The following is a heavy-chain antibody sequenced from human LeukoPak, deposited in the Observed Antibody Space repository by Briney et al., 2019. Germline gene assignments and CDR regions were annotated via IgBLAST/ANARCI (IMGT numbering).Heavy chain of an antibody. CDR3: ARGSGTTGFDY. V-gene: IGHV3-48*01. D-gene: IGHD3-10*01. CDR2: ISSSSSTI. CDR1: GFTFSSYS. Sequence: GGSLRLSCEASGFTFSSYSMNWVRQAPGKGLEWVSYISSSSSTIYYADSVKGRFTISRDNAKNSLYLQMNSLRAEDTAVYYCARGSGTTGFDYWGQGTLVTVSS. J-gene: IGHJ4*02.